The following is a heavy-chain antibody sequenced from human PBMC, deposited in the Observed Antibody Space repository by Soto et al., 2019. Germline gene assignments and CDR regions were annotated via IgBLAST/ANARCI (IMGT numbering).Heavy chain of an antibody. D-gene: IGHD4-4*01. CDR2: IIPILGMT. CDR3: ARVDSDYRLET. V-gene: IGHV1-69*02. CDR1: GGTFSSHI. Sequence: QVQLVQSGAEVKKPGSSVKVSCTASGGTFSSHILTWVRQAPGQGLEWMGRIIPILGMTNYAQRFQGRVTVTVDRSSPTASVDLRSLRSEDTAFYFCARVDSDYRLETWGQGTLVTVSS. J-gene: IGHJ5*02.